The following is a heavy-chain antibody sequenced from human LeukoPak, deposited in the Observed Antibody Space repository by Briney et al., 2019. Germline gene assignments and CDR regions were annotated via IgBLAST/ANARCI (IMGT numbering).Heavy chain of an antibody. CDR1: GFTFSSYA. CDR3: ARDKVVGATHLDY. D-gene: IGHD2-15*01. CDR2: ISGSGGST. J-gene: IGHJ4*02. Sequence: PGGSLRPSCAASGFTFSSYAMSWVRQAPGKGLEWVSAISGSGGSTYYADSVKGRFTISRDNAKNSLYLQMNSLRAEDTAVYYCARDKVVGATHLDYWGQGTLVTVSS. V-gene: IGHV3-23*01.